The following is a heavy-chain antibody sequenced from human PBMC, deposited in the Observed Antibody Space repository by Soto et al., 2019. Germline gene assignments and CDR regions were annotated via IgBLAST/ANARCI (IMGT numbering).Heavy chain of an antibody. CDR1: GYTFTGYY. D-gene: IGHD4-17*01. CDR3: GTTVTTDYYYGMDV. CDR2: INPNSSGT. J-gene: IGHJ6*02. Sequence: GASVKVSCKASGYTFTGYYMHWVRQAPGQGLEWMGWINPNSSGTNYAQKFQGWVTMTRDTSISTAYMELSRLRSDDTAVYYCGTTVTTDYYYGMDVWGQGTTVTVSS. V-gene: IGHV1-2*04.